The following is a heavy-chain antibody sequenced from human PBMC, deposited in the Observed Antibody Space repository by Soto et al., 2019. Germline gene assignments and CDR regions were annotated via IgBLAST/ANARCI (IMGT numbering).Heavy chain of an antibody. J-gene: IGHJ3*01. Sequence: EVQLVESGGGLAQPGRSLRLSCAASGFTFDQHAMHWVRQAPGKGLEWVSGISWNNGNIGYAASVKGRFTISRDNAKNSLYLQMERLRTEDTAIYYCAKDILLGNSGSYPDAFDVWGQGTMVTVSA. CDR3: AKDILLGNSGSYPDAFDV. D-gene: IGHD1-26*01. V-gene: IGHV3-9*01. CDR2: ISWNNGNI. CDR1: GFTFDQHA.